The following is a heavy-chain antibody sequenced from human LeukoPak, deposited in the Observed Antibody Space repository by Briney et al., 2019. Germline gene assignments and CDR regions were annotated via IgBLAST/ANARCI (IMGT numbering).Heavy chain of an antibody. CDR2: INPNSGNT. V-gene: IGHV1-2*02. Sequence: ASVKVSCKASGYTFTGYYMHWVRQAPGQGLEWMGWINPNSGNTNYAQKFQGRVTMTRDTSISTAYMELSRLRSDDTAVYYCARSVRGSGYCSGGRCYCVLDYFDYWGRGTLATVSA. CDR3: ARSVRGSGYCSGGRCYCVLDYFDY. CDR1: GYTFTGYY. J-gene: IGHJ4*02. D-gene: IGHD2-15*01.